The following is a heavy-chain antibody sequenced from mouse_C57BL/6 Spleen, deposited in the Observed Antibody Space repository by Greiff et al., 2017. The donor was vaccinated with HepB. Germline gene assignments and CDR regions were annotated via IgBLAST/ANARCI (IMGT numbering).Heavy chain of an antibody. V-gene: IGHV1-26*01. J-gene: IGHJ2*01. CDR3: AREEGDYYGREYFDY. D-gene: IGHD1-2*01. CDR1: GYTFTDYY. CDR2: INPNNGGT. Sequence: VQLQQSGPELVKPGASVKISCKASGYTFTDYYMNWVKQSHGKSLEWIGDINPNNGGTSYNQKFKGKATLTVDKSSSTAYMELRSLTSEDSAVYYCAREEGDYYGREYFDYWGQGTTLTVSS.